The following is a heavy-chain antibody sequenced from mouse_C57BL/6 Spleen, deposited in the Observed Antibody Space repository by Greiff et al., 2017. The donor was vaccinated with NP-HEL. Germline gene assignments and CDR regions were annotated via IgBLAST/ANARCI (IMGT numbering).Heavy chain of an antibody. CDR1: GYSITSGYY. Sequence: EVKLEQSGPGLVKPSQSLSLTCSVTGYSITSGYYWKWIRQFPGNKLEWRGYISYDGSNNYNASLKNLIAITRDTSTNQFFMKLNSVTTEDTATYCCARDGGAWFAYWGQGTLVTVSA. J-gene: IGHJ3*01. V-gene: IGHV3-6*01. CDR3: ARDGGAWFAY. CDR2: ISYDGSN.